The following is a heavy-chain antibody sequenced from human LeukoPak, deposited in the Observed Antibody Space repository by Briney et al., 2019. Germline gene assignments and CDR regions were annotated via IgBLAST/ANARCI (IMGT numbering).Heavy chain of an antibody. Sequence: SETLPLTCTVSGGSISSYYWSWIRQPPGKGLEWIGYIYYSGSTNYNPSLKSRVTISVDTSKNQFSLKLSSVTAADTAVYYCARKGGYYDFWSGYYYDDYYYMDVWGKGTTVTVSS. CDR1: GGSISSYY. D-gene: IGHD3-3*01. CDR2: IYYSGST. V-gene: IGHV4-59*01. CDR3: ARKGGYYDFWSGYYYDDYYYMDV. J-gene: IGHJ6*03.